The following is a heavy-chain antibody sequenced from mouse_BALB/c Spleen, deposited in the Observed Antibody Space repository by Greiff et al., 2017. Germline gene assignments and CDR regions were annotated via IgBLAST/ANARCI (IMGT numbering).Heavy chain of an antibody. J-gene: IGHJ4*01. CDR3: ANYRYDEGYAMDY. D-gene: IGHD2-14*01. CDR2: IWRGGST. V-gene: IGHV2-5-1*01. CDR1: GFSLTSYG. Sequence: QVQLQQSGPSLVQPSQSLSITCTVSGFSLTSYGVHWVRQSPGKGLEWLGVIWRGGSTDYNAAFMSRLSITKDNSKSQVFFKMNSLQADDTAIYYCANYRYDEGYAMDYWGQGTSVTVSS.